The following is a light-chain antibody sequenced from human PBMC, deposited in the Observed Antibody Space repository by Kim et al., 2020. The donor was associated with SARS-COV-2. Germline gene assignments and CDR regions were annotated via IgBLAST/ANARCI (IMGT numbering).Light chain of an antibody. Sequence: SYELTQPPSVSGSPGQTASITCSGDKLGDKYACWYQQKPGQSPVLVIYQDSKRPSGIPERFSGSNSGNTATLTISGTQAMDEADYYCQAWDSSWVFGGGT. CDR2: QDS. CDR1: KLGDKY. V-gene: IGLV3-1*01. CDR3: QAWDSSWV. J-gene: IGLJ3*02.